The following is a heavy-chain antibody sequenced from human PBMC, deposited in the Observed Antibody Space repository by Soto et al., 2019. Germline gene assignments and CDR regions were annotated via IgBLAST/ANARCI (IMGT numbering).Heavy chain of an antibody. CDR1: GGSINSYY. J-gene: IGHJ4*02. D-gene: IGHD3-10*01. V-gene: IGHV4-59*08. CDR2: IYYNGST. CDR3: ARGRFYGSGNRNLDY. Sequence: PSETLSLTCTVSGGSINSYYWSWFRQPPGKGLEWIGYIYYNGSTNYNPSLKSRVTISVNTSKNQFSLKLSSVTAADTAVYYCARGRFYGSGNRNLDYCGQGTLVTVSS.